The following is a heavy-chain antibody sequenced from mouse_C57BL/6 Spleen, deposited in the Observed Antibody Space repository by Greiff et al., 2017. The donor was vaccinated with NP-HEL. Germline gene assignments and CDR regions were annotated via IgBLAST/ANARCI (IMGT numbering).Heavy chain of an antibody. CDR2: IDPSDSYT. J-gene: IGHJ1*03. V-gene: IGHV1-69*01. CDR1: GYTFTSYW. Sequence: QVQLQQPGAELVMPGASVKLSCKASGYTFTSYWMHWVKQRPGQGLEWIGEIDPSDSYTNYNQKFKGKSTLTVDKSSSTAYMQLSSLTSEDSAVYYCARCENFDVWGTGTTVTVSS. CDR3: ARCENFDV.